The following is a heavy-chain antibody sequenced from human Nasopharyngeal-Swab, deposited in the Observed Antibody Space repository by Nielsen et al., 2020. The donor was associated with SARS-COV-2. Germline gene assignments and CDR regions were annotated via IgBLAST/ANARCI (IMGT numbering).Heavy chain of an antibody. D-gene: IGHD6-13*01. CDR3: ASAIFTTSDISSWSRLDF. Sequence: SVKVSCKASGGTFSSYTISWVRQAPGQGLEWMGGFIPIFGTANYPQMFQGRVSITADESTTTVYMELTSLRSDDTAVYYCASAIFTTSDISSWSRLDFWGQGTLVTVSS. V-gene: IGHV1-69*13. CDR1: GGTFSSYT. CDR2: FIPIFGTA. J-gene: IGHJ4*02.